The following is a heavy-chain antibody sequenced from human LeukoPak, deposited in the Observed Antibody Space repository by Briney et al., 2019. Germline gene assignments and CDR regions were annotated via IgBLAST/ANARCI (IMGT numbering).Heavy chain of an antibody. CDR3: ARHGGSGWYSGWFDP. V-gene: IGHV4-59*08. Sequence: KPSETLSLTCTVSGGSISSYYWSWIRQPPGKGLEWIGYIYYSGSTNYNPFLRSRVTISVDTSKNQFSLKLSSVTAADTAVYYCARHGGSGWYSGWFDPWGQGTLVTVSS. D-gene: IGHD6-19*01. CDR2: IYYSGST. CDR1: GGSISSYY. J-gene: IGHJ5*02.